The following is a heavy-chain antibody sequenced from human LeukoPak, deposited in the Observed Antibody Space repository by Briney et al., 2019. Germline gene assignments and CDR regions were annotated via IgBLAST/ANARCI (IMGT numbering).Heavy chain of an antibody. J-gene: IGHJ4*02. CDR1: GFTFDDYA. Sequence: PGRSLRLSCAASGFTFDDYAMHWVRQAPGKGLEWVSGISWNSGSIGYADSVKGRFTISRDNAKNSLYLQMNSLRAEVTAVYYCARDEIRYYDFWSGYGPYYFDYWGQGTLVTVSS. CDR3: ARDEIRYYDFWSGYGPYYFDY. CDR2: ISWNSGSI. V-gene: IGHV3-9*01. D-gene: IGHD3-3*01.